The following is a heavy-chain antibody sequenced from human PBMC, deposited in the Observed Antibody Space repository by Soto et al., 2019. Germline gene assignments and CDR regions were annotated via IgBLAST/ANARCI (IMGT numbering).Heavy chain of an antibody. V-gene: IGHV3-73*01. CDR2: IRSKANSYAT. CDR3: TIFSSIAPRPPMTGYNWFDP. CDR1: GFTFSGSA. D-gene: IGHD6-6*01. Sequence: PGGSLRLSCAASGFTFSGSAMHWVRQASGKGLEWVGRIRSKANSYATAYAASVKGRFTISRDDSKNTAYLQMNSLKTEDTAVYYCTIFSSIAPRPPMTGYNWFDPWGQGTLVTVSS. J-gene: IGHJ5*02.